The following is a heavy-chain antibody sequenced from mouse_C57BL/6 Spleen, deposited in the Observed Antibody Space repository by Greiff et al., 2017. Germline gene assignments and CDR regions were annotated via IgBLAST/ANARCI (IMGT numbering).Heavy chain of an antibody. V-gene: IGHV1-78*01. J-gene: IGHJ4*01. D-gene: IGHD3-3*01. CDR2: IYPRDGST. Sequence: QVQLQQSDAELVKPGASVKISCKASGYTFTDYTIHWMKQRPEQGLEWIGYIYPRDGSTKYNEKFKGKATLTADKSSSTAYMQLNSLTSEDSAVYFCARGGTPYYYAMDGWGQGTSVTVSS. CDR3: ARGGTPYYYAMDG. CDR1: GYTFTDYT.